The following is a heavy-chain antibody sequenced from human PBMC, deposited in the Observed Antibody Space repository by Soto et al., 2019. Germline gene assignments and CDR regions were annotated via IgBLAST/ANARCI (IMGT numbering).Heavy chain of an antibody. CDR2: IWLDGSNK. Sequence: QVQLVESGGGVVQPGRSLRLSCAASGFTFSSYGMHWVRQAPGKGLEWVAVIWLDGSNKYYADSVKGRFTISRDNSKDTRYLQMTSLRAEDTAVYYCARGLWSVDYGGQGNLVTVSS. D-gene: IGHD2-21*01. J-gene: IGHJ4*02. CDR1: GFTFSSYG. CDR3: ARGLWSVDY. V-gene: IGHV3-33*01.